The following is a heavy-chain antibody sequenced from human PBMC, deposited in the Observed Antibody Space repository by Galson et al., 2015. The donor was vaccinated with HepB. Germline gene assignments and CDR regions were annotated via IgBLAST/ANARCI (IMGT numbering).Heavy chain of an antibody. D-gene: IGHD6-13*01. CDR2: ISSSSSYT. V-gene: IGHV3-11*06. CDR1: GFTFSDYY. J-gene: IGHJ3*02. CDR3: AREGLAAAGTSGGANDAFDI. Sequence: SLRLSCAASGFTFSDYYMSWIRQAPGKGLEWVSYISSSSSYTNYADSVKGRFTISRDNAKNSLYLQMNSLRAEDTAVYYCAREGLAAAGTSGGANDAFDIWGQGTMVTVSS.